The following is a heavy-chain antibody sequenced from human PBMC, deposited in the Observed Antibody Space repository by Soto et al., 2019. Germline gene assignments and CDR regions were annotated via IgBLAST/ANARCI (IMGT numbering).Heavy chain of an antibody. V-gene: IGHV3-7*03. CDR2: IKQDGSEK. CDR3: AREGFFGSDYVVFDS. Sequence: PGGSLRLSCAASGSTFSSCWMNWVRQAPGKGLEWVANIKQDGSEKYYLDSVKGRFTIARDNARNSLYLQMNSLRAEDTAVYYCAREGFFGSDYVVFDSWGQGTLVTVSS. D-gene: IGHD5-12*01. CDR1: GSTFSSCW. J-gene: IGHJ4*02.